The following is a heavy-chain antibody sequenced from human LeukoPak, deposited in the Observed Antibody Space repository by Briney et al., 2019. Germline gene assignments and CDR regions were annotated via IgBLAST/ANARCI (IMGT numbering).Heavy chain of an antibody. CDR3: ARGGYDFWSGFYILGY. CDR2: IYYSGST. CDR1: GGSISSGGYY. Sequence: SETLSLTCTVSGGSISSGGYYWSWIRQHPGKGLERIGYIYYSGSTYYNPSLKSRVTISVDTSKNQFSLKLSSVTAADTAVYYCARGGYDFWSGFYILGYWGQGTLVTVSS. J-gene: IGHJ4*02. D-gene: IGHD3-3*01. V-gene: IGHV4-31*03.